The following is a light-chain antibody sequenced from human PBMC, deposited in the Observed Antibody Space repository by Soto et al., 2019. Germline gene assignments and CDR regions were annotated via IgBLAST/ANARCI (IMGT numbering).Light chain of an antibody. J-gene: IGLJ1*01. Sequence: QSALTQPASVSGSPGQSITISCTGTSSDVGTYTLVSWYQQHPGKAPKLVIYEVNKRAAGVSKRFSGSKSGDTASLTISGLQAEDEADYYCASYAGAITFYVFGTGTKVTVL. CDR3: ASYAGAITFYV. CDR2: EVN. CDR1: SSDVGTYTL. V-gene: IGLV2-23*02.